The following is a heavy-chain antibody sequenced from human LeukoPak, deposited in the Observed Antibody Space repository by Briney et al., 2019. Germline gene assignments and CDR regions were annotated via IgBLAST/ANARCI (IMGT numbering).Heavy chain of an antibody. CDR1: GGSISSYY. CDR2: IYYSGST. Sequence: SETLSLTCTVSGGSISSYYWSWIRQPPGKGLEWIGYIYYSGSTNYNPSLRSRVTISVDTSKNQFSLKLSSVTAADTAVYYCARVNYDFWSGSLDYWGQGTLVTVSS. V-gene: IGHV4-59*01. CDR3: ARVNYDFWSGSLDY. J-gene: IGHJ4*02. D-gene: IGHD3-3*01.